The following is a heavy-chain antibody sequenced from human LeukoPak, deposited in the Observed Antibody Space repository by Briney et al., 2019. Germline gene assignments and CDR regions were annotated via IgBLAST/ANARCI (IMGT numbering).Heavy chain of an antibody. CDR2: IYYSGST. J-gene: IGHJ4*02. V-gene: IGHV4-59*01. CDR3: ARLRHDSSGYYPRIDY. CDR1: GGSISSYY. Sequence: SSETLSLTCTVSGGSISSYYWSWIRQPPGKGLEWIGYIYYSGSTNYNPSLKSRVTISVDTSKNQFSLKLSSVTAADTAVYYCARLRHDSSGYYPRIDYWGQGTLVTVSS. D-gene: IGHD3-22*01.